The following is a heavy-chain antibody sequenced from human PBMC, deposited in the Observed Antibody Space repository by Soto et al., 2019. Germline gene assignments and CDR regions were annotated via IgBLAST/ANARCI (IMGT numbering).Heavy chain of an antibody. Sequence: NPGGSLRLSCAASGFTFSDYYMSWIRQAPGKGLEWVSYISSSSSYTNYADSVKGRFTISRDNAKNSLYLQMNGLRAEDTAVYYCALSALTRGYYYGMDVWGQGTTVTVSS. CDR1: GFTFSDYY. J-gene: IGHJ6*02. D-gene: IGHD2-8*01. CDR2: ISSSSSYT. CDR3: ALSALTRGYYYGMDV. V-gene: IGHV3-11*06.